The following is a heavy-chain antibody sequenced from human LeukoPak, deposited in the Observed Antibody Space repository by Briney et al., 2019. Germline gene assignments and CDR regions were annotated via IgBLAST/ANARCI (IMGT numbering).Heavy chain of an antibody. Sequence: SETLSLTCAVYGGSFSGYYWSWIRQPPGKGLEWIGEINHSGSTNYNPSPKSRVTISVDTSKNQFSLKLSSVTAANTAVYYCARSNYGGSPLGYWGQGTLVTVSS. V-gene: IGHV4-34*01. CDR3: ARSNYGGSPLGY. D-gene: IGHD4-23*01. J-gene: IGHJ4*02. CDR1: GGSFSGYY. CDR2: INHSGST.